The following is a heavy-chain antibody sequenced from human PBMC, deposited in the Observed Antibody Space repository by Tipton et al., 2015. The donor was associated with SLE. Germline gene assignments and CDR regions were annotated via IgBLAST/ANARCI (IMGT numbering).Heavy chain of an antibody. CDR3: AIGIAVAGSAFDI. D-gene: IGHD6-19*01. V-gene: IGHV4-38-2*01. CDR2: INHSGST. Sequence: GLVKPSETLSLTCAVSGYSISSGYYWGWIRQPPGKGLEWIGEINHSGSTNYNPSLKSRVTISVDTSKNQFSLKLSSVTAADTAVYYCAIGIAVAGSAFDIWGQGTMVTVSS. J-gene: IGHJ3*02. CDR1: GYSISSGYY.